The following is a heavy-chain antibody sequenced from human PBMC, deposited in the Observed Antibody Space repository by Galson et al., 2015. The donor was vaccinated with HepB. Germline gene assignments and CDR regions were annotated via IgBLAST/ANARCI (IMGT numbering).Heavy chain of an antibody. CDR1: GYTFTSYY. CDR2: INPSGGST. Sequence: SVKVSCKASGYTFTSYYMHWVRQAPGQGLEWMGIINPSGGSTSYAQKFQGRVTMTRDTSTSTVYMELSSLRSEDTAVYYCASGWFGELSPPPPYYYGMDVWGQGTTVTVSS. J-gene: IGHJ6*02. CDR3: ASGWFGELSPPPPYYYGMDV. V-gene: IGHV1-46*03. D-gene: IGHD3-10*01.